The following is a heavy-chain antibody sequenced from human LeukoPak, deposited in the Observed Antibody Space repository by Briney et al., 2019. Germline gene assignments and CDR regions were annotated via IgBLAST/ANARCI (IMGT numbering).Heavy chain of an antibody. J-gene: IGHJ4*02. Sequence: GGSLRLSCAASGFTLSTYAMSWVRQTPGKGLEWVAATSSSDAGTYHADSVRGRFTISRDNSKNTLYLQMNSLRAEDTAVYYCARGRQRRWLDYWGQGTLVTVSS. CDR3: ARGRQRRWLDY. CDR1: GFTLSTYA. V-gene: IGHV3-23*01. D-gene: IGHD1-1*01. CDR2: TSSSDAGT.